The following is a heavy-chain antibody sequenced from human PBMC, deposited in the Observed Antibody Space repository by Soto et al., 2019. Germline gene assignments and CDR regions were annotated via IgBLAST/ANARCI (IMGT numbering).Heavy chain of an antibody. CDR1: GYTFTSYG. CDR3: ARDKLRYCSSTSCYTPFDY. Sequence: RASVKVSCKASGYTFTSYGISWVRRAPRQGLEWMGWISAYNGNTNYAQKLQGRVTMTTDTSTSTAYMELRSLRSDDTAVYYCARDKLRYCSSTSCYTPFDYWGQGTLVTVSS. J-gene: IGHJ4*02. V-gene: IGHV1-18*01. D-gene: IGHD2-2*02. CDR2: ISAYNGNT.